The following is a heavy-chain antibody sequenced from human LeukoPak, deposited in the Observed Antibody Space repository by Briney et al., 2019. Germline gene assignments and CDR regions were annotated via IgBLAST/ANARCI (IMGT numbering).Heavy chain of an antibody. Sequence: GGSLRLPCAASGFTFSSYSMNWVRQAPGKGLEWVSSISSSSSYIYYADSVKGRFTISRDNAKNSLYLQMNSLRAEDTAVYYCARDLLLWFGEAGPFDYWGQGTLVTVSS. V-gene: IGHV3-21*01. CDR1: GFTFSSYS. CDR3: ARDLLLWFGEAGPFDY. CDR2: ISSSSSYI. J-gene: IGHJ4*02. D-gene: IGHD3-10*01.